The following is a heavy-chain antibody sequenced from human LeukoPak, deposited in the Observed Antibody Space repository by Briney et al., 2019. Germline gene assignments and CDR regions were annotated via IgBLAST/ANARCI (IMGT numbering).Heavy chain of an antibody. Sequence: PSDSYTNYSPSFQGHVTISADKSITTAYLQWSSLKASDTAMYYCARHIVAAGTGLLGGIDYWGQGTLVTVSS. D-gene: IGHD6-13*01. J-gene: IGHJ4*02. CDR3: ARHIVAAGTGLLGGIDY. V-gene: IGHV5-10-1*01. CDR2: PSDSYT.